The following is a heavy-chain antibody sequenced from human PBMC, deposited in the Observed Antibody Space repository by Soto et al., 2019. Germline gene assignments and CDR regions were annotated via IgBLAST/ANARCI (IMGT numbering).Heavy chain of an antibody. CDR1: GFTFSNYV. Sequence: EVQLLESGGGLVQPGGSLRLSCVASGFTFSNYVMGWVRQAPGKGLEWVSVISGSGGSTYYADSVKGRFTISRDNSKNALYLQMNSRRAEDTAVYYCARSAIVSTIFLLYFDYWGQGTLVAVSS. J-gene: IGHJ4*02. V-gene: IGHV3-23*01. CDR3: ARSAIVSTIFLLYFDY. CDR2: ISGSGGST. D-gene: IGHD5-12*01.